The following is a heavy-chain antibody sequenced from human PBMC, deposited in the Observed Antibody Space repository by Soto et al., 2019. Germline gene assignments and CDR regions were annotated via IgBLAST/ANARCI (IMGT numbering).Heavy chain of an antibody. J-gene: IGHJ4*02. CDR2: INWNGGST. Sequence: GGSLRLSCAASGFIFDDFGMSWVRQAPGKGLEWVSGINWNGGSTGYADSVQGRFTVSRDNAKNSLYLQMNNLRAEDTAFYYCVRLSDFWSGYYYYFDYWGQGTLVTVSS. D-gene: IGHD3-3*01. V-gene: IGHV3-20*04. CDR3: VRLSDFWSGYYYYFDY. CDR1: GFIFDDFG.